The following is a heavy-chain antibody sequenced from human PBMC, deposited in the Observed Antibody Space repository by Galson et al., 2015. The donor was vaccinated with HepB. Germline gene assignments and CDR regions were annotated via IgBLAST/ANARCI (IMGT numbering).Heavy chain of an antibody. V-gene: IGHV3-7*03. CDR1: GFTFSSYW. D-gene: IGHD3-22*01. J-gene: IGHJ2*01. CDR3: ARTVSDYYGSSGYYYPAVWYFDP. CDR2: IKQDGSEN. Sequence: SLRLSCAASGFTFSSYWMSWVRQAPGKGLEWVANIKQDGSENYYVDSVKGRFTISRDNAKNSLYLQMNSLRAEDTAVYYCARTVSDYYGSSGYYYPAVWYFDPWGRGTLVTVSS.